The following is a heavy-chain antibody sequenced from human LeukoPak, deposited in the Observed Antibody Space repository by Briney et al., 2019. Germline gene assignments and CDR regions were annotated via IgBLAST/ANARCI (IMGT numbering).Heavy chain of an antibody. V-gene: IGHV1-8*01. J-gene: IGHJ5*02. D-gene: IGHD3-22*01. CDR2: MNPNSGNT. Sequence: ASVKVSCKASGYTFTSYDINWVRQATGQGLEWMGWMNPNSGNTGYAQKLQGRVTMTTDTSTSTAYMELRSLRSDDTAVYYCARDGYYDSSGTLRGYNWFDPWGQGTLVTVSS. CDR3: ARDGYYDSSGTLRGYNWFDP. CDR1: GYTFTSYD.